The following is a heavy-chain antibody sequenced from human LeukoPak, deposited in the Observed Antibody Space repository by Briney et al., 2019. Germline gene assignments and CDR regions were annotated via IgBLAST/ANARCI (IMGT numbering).Heavy chain of an antibody. CDR1: GYTFTSYD. Sequence: ASVKVSCKASGYTFTSYDINWVRQATGQGLERMGWMNPNSGNTGYAQKFQGRVTITRNTSISTAYMELSSLRSEDTAVYYCARAGQYSYGQIDYWGQGTLVTVSS. CDR2: MNPNSGNT. V-gene: IGHV1-8*03. D-gene: IGHD5-18*01. J-gene: IGHJ4*02. CDR3: ARAGQYSYGQIDY.